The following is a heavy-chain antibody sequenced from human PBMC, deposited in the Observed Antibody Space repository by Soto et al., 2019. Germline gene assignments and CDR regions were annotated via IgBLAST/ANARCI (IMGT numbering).Heavy chain of an antibody. J-gene: IGHJ4*02. CDR3: AKVDDYVWGSFDY. CDR1: GFTFSSYA. V-gene: IGHV3-23*01. Sequence: LRLSCAASGFTFSSYAMSWVRQAPGKGLEWVSAISGSGGSTYYADSVKGRFTISRDNSKNTLYLQMNSLRAEDTAVYYCAKVDDYVWGSFDYWGQGTLVTVSS. D-gene: IGHD3-16*01. CDR2: ISGSGGST.